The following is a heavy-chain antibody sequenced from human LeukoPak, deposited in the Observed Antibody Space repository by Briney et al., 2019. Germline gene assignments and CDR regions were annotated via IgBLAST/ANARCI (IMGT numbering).Heavy chain of an antibody. CDR1: GFTFRSYW. J-gene: IGHJ4*02. CDR2: INSDGSST. CDR3: ARVYYDSSGYGGFDY. D-gene: IGHD3-22*01. V-gene: IGHV3-74*01. Sequence: GSLRLSCAASGFTFRSYWMHWVRQAPGKGLVWVSRINSDGSSTSYADSVKGRFTISRDNAKNSLYLQMNSLRAADTALYYCARVYYDSSGYGGFDYWGQGTLVTVSS.